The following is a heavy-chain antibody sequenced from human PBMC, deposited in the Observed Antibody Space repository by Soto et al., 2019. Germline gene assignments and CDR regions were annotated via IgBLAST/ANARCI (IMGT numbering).Heavy chain of an antibody. V-gene: IGHV1-18*01. J-gene: IGHJ4*02. Sequence: ASVEPSWKDSRYTNTSYGMCWARHAPEQGLEWMGWISAYNGNTNYAQKLQGRVTMTTDTSTSTAYMELRSLRSDDTAVYYCARPADDILPGYYLGIDYLGQGTLVTGSS. D-gene: IGHD3-9*01. CDR1: RYTNTSYG. CDR3: ARPADDILPGYYLGIDY. CDR2: ISAYNGNT.